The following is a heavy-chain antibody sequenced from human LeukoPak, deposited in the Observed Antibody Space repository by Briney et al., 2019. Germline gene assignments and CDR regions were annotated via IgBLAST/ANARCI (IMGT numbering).Heavy chain of an antibody. CDR2: IYHSGST. J-gene: IGHJ4*02. D-gene: IGHD1-26*01. CDR3: ARHRVGANYFDY. Sequence: PSETLSLXCAVSGYSISSGYYWGWIRQPPGKGLEWIGSIYHSGSTYYNPSHKSRVTISVDTSKNQFSLKLSSVTAADTAVYYCARHRVGANYFDYWGQGTLVTVSS. V-gene: IGHV4-38-2*01. CDR1: GYSISSGYY.